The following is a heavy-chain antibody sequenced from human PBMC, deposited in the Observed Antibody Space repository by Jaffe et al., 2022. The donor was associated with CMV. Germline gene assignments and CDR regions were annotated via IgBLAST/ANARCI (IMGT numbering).Heavy chain of an antibody. Sequence: QITLKESGPTLVKPTQTLTLTCTFSGFSLSTSGVGVGWIRQPPGKALEWLALIYWNDDKRYSPSLKSRLTITKDTSKNQVVLTMTNMDPVDTATYYCAHMTHVKSASKRPWQLLWSHNYGMDVWGQGTTVTVSS. D-gene: IGHD2-2*01. J-gene: IGHJ6*02. CDR3: AHMTHVKSASKRPWQLLWSHNYGMDV. V-gene: IGHV2-5*01. CDR2: IYWNDDK. CDR1: GFSLSTSGVG.